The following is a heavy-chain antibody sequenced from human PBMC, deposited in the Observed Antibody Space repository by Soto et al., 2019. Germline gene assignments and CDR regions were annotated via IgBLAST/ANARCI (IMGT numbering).Heavy chain of an antibody. CDR3: ARDSLLWCQSQTPSPKQNYYYYYGMDV. CDR2: ISSSGSTI. Sequence: EVQLVESGGGLVQPGGSLRLSCAASGFTFSSYEMNWVRQAPGKGLEWVSYISSSGSTIYYADSVKGRFTISRDNAKNSLYLQMNSLRAEDTAVYYCARDSLLWCQSQTPSPKQNYYYYYGMDVWGQGTTVTVSS. CDR1: GFTFSSYE. D-gene: IGHD3-10*01. V-gene: IGHV3-48*03. J-gene: IGHJ6*02.